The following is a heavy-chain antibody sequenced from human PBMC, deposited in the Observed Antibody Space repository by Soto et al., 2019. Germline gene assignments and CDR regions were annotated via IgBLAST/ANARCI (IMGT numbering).Heavy chain of an antibody. V-gene: IGHV3-21*06. D-gene: IGHD5-18*01. CDR2: ISSTTNYI. CDR1: GLTFTRYS. J-gene: IGHJ6*02. CDR3: ARAPPSIQLWSHSFSYSLAYYYYGMDV. Sequence: GGSLRLSCAASGLTFTRYSMNWVRQAPGKGLEWVSSISSTTNYIYYGDSMKGRFTISRDNAKNSLYLEMNSLRAEDTAVYYCARAPPSIQLWSHSFSYSLAYYYYGMDVWGQGATVTVSS.